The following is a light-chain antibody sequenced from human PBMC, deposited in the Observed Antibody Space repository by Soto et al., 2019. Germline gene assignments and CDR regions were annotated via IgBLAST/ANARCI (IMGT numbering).Light chain of an antibody. Sequence: EIVLTQSPGTLSVSPWERATLSCRASQSVSSSYLAWYQQKPGQAPRLLIYGASSRATGIPDRFSGSGSGTDFTLTISRLEPEDFAVYYCQQYGSSPRTFGQGTKVDIK. CDR3: QQYGSSPRT. J-gene: IGKJ1*01. CDR1: QSVSSSY. V-gene: IGKV3-20*01. CDR2: GAS.